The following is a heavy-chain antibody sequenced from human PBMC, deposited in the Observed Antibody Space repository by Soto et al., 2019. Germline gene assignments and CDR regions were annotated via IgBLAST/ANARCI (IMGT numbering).Heavy chain of an antibody. CDR3: VRFLSGFFVPRHRDAFDL. J-gene: IGHJ3*01. Sequence: QITLKESGPPLVRPTQTLTLACSLSGFSLTTSGVGVGWIRQPPGKALEFLALIYWDDDTRNRPSLRTRLTITKDTSKTLVVLTRTNVDPVDTATYYCVRFLSGFFVPRHRDAFDLWGQGTMVTASS. V-gene: IGHV2-5*02. CDR2: IYWDDDT. CDR1: GFSLTTSGVG. D-gene: IGHD3-3*01.